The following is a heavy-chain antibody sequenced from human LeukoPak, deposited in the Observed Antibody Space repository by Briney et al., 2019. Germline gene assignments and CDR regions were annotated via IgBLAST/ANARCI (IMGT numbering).Heavy chain of an antibody. CDR2: INHSGST. V-gene: IGHV4-34*01. D-gene: IGHD3-10*01. CDR3: ARVGTYYRSLDS. CDR1: GGSFSGYY. Sequence: SETLSLTCAVSGGSFSGYYWSWIRQPPGKGLEWIGEINHSGSTNYNPSLKSRVTISLDTSKNQFSLKLSSVTAADTAVYYCARVGTYYRSLDSWGQGTLVTVSS. J-gene: IGHJ4*02.